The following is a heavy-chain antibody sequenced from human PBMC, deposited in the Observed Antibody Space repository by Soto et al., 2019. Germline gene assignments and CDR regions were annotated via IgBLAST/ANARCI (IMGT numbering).Heavy chain of an antibody. CDR1: GYTFTSYA. Sequence: ASVQVSCKASGYTFTSYAMHWVRQAPGQRLEWMGWINAGNGSTKYSQKFQGRVTITRDTSASTAYMELSSLRSEDTAVYYCARDFVYSSSLGVNWFDPWGQGTLVTVSS. V-gene: IGHV1-3*01. J-gene: IGHJ5*02. CDR2: INAGNGST. CDR3: ARDFVYSSSLGVNWFDP. D-gene: IGHD6-13*01.